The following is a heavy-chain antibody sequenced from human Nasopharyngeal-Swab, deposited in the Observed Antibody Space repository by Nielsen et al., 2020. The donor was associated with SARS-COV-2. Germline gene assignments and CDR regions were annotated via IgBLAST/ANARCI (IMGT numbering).Heavy chain of an antibody. V-gene: IGHV7-4-1*02. J-gene: IGHJ6*02. CDR2: INTNTGNP. CDR1: GYTFTSYA. Sequence: ASVKVSCKASGYTFTSYAMNWVRQAPGQGLEWMGWINTNTGNPTYAQDFTGRFVFSLDTSVSTAYLQISSLKAEDTAVYYCAREEGITIFGVPIGFGYYGMDVWGQGTTVTVSS. CDR3: AREEGITIFGVPIGFGYYGMDV. D-gene: IGHD3-3*01.